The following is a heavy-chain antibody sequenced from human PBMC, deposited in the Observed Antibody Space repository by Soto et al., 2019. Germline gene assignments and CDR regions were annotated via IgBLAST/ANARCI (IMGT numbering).Heavy chain of an antibody. D-gene: IGHD2-15*01. V-gene: IGHV3-30-3*01. CDR1: GFTFSSYA. CDR3: ARTSRYCSGGSCYLWAHYVALYYYYYGMDV. CDR2: ISYDGSNK. J-gene: IGHJ6*01. Sequence: QVQLVESGGGVVQPGRSLRLSCAASGFTFSSYAMHWVRQAPGKGLEWVAVISYDGSNKYYADSVKGRFTISRDNSKNTLYLQMNSLRAEDTAVYYCARTSRYCSGGSCYLWAHYVALYYYYYGMDVW.